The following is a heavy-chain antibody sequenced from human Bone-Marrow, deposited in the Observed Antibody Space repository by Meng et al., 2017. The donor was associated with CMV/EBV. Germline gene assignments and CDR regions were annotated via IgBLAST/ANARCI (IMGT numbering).Heavy chain of an antibody. CDR2: IRFDGTNK. D-gene: IGHD3-16*01. CDR3: ARALSGGFEVLYGMDV. J-gene: IGHJ6*02. CDR1: GFNFSTYG. Sequence: GESLKISCAASGFNFSTYGMHWVRQAPGKGLQWVAFIRFDGTNKKYVDSVKGRFTISRDNSKNTLYLQMNSLRPEDTAVYYCARALSGGFEVLYGMDVWGQGTTVTVYS. V-gene: IGHV3-30*02.